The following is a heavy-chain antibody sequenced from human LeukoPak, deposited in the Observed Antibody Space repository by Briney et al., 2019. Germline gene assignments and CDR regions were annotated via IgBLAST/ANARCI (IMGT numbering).Heavy chain of an antibody. J-gene: IGHJ5*02. D-gene: IGHD6-19*01. CDR3: ARGLIAVAKHWFDP. Sequence: SETLSLTCAVYGGSFSGYYWSWIRQPPGKGLEWIGEINHSGSTNYNPSLKSRVTISVDTSNNQFSLKLNSVTAADTAVYYCARGLIAVAKHWFDPWGQGTLVTVSS. CDR1: GGSFSGYY. CDR2: INHSGST. V-gene: IGHV4-34*01.